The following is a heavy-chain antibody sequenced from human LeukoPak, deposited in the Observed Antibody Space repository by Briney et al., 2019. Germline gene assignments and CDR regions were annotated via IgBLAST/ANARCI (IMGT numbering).Heavy chain of an antibody. J-gene: IGHJ4*02. D-gene: IGHD3-10*01. V-gene: IGHV3-33*06. CDR2: IWYDGSNK. Sequence: QPGGSLRLSCAASGFTFSSYGMHWVRQAPGKGLEWVAVIWYDGSNKYYADSVKGRFTISRDNSKNTLYLQMNTLRAEDTAVYYCANDYRSGSFHDFWGQGTLVTVSS. CDR1: GFTFSSYG. CDR3: ANDYRSGSFHDF.